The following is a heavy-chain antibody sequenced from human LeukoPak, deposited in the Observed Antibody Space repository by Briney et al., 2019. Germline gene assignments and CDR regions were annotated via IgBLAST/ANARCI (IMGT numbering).Heavy chain of an antibody. CDR1: GFTFSSYA. D-gene: IGHD3-3*02. CDR3: ARGRLSELYSIVLDP. V-gene: IGHV3-23*01. J-gene: IGHJ5*02. Sequence: SGGSLRLSCAASGFTFSSYAMSWVRQAPGKGLEWVSAISGSGGSTYYADSVKGRFTISRDNSKNTLYLQMNSLRAEDTAVYYCARGRLSELYSIVLDPWGQGTLVTVSS. CDR2: ISGSGGST.